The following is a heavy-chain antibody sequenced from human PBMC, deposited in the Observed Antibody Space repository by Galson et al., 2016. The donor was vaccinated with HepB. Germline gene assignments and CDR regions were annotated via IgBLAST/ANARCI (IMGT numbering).Heavy chain of an antibody. CDR2: ISFDGGNK. D-gene: IGHD1-26*01. CDR1: GFTFSTYG. V-gene: IGHV3-30*03. CDR3: ATIVGVIFDY. J-gene: IGHJ4*02. Sequence: SLRLSCAASGFTFSTYGMHWVRQAPGKGLEWVAVISFDGGNKYYADSVKGRFTISRDNSKNTLYLQMNSLRAEDTAVYYCATIVGVIFDYWGQGTLVTVSS.